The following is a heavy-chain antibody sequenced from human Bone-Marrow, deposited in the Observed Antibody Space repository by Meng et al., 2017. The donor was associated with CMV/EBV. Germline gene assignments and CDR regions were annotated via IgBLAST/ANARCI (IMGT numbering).Heavy chain of an antibody. CDR1: GGSFSGYY. V-gene: IGHV4-34*01. CDR2: INHSGST. D-gene: IGHD5-24*01. J-gene: IGHJ4*02. CDR3: ARGYPDQGYTFGVGKDFDY. Sequence: SEALSLTCAVYGGSFSGYYWSWIRQPPGKGLEWIGEINHSGSTNYNPSLKSRVTISVDTSKNQFSLKLSSVTAADTAMYYCARGYPDQGYTFGVGKDFDYWGQGTLVTVSS.